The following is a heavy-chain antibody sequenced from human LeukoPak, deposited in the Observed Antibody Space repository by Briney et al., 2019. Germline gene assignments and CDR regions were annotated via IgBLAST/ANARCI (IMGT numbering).Heavy chain of an antibody. CDR3: ARTSINPQWLASTNWFDP. CDR2: INPKSGGT. CDR1: GYTFTGYY. Sequence: GASVKVSCKASGYTFTGYYMHWVRQAPGQGLEWMGRINPKSGGTNYAQKFQGRVTMTRDTSISTAYMELSRLRSDDTAVYYCARTSINPQWLASTNWFDPWGQGTLVTVSS. V-gene: IGHV1-2*06. J-gene: IGHJ5*02. D-gene: IGHD6-19*01.